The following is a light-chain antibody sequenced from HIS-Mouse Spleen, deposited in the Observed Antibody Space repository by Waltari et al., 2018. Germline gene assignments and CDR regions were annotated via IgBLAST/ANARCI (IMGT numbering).Light chain of an antibody. Sequence: SSELTQDPAVSVALGQTVRITCQGDSLRSYYASWYQQKPGQAPVLVIYGKNNRPSVVPDRFSGSSSGNTASLTITGAQAEDEADYYCNSRDSSGNHLSVFGTGTKVTVL. CDR2: GKN. CDR3: NSRDSSGNHLSV. J-gene: IGLJ1*01. CDR1: SLRSYY. V-gene: IGLV3-19*01.